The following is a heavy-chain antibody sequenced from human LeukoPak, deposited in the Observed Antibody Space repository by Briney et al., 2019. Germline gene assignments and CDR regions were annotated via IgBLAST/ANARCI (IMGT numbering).Heavy chain of an antibody. Sequence: ASVKVSXKASGYTFTGYYMHWMRQAPGQGLEWMGWINPNSGGTNYAQKFQGRVTMTRDTSISTAYMELSRLRSDDTAVYYCARVGHGFYGDYIDYWGQGTLVTVSS. V-gene: IGHV1-2*02. CDR2: INPNSGGT. D-gene: IGHD4-17*01. CDR3: ARVGHGFYGDYIDY. CDR1: GYTFTGYY. J-gene: IGHJ4*02.